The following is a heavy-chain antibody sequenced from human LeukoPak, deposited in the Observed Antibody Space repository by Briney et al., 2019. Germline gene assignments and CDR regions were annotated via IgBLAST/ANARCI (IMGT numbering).Heavy chain of an antibody. CDR2: FDPEVVET. V-gene: IGHV1-24*01. D-gene: IGHD1-26*01. CDR3: ATVRLGATVFGY. Sequence: ASVKVSCKASGYTFTSYYMRWVRQAPGKGLEWRGGFDPEVVETIYAQQFQGRVTMTADTSTDTAYMELSSLRSEDTAVYYCATVRLGATVFGYWGQGTLVTVSS. CDR1: GYTFTSYY. J-gene: IGHJ4*02.